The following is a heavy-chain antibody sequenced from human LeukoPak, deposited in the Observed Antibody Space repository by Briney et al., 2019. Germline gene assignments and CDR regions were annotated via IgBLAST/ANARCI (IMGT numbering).Heavy chain of an antibody. J-gene: IGHJ4*02. Sequence: GGSLRLSCAASGFTFSSYWMSWVRQAPGKGLEWVANIKQDGSEKYYVDSVKGRFTISRDNAKNSLYLQMNSLRAEDTAVHYCARARYYDILTGYYQRNLYFDYWGQGTLVTVSS. CDR3: ARARYYDILTGYYQRNLYFDY. CDR1: GFTFSSYW. V-gene: IGHV3-7*01. D-gene: IGHD3-9*01. CDR2: IKQDGSEK.